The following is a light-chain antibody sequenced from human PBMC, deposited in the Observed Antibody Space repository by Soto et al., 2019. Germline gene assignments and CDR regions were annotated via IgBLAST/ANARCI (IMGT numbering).Light chain of an antibody. CDR2: DAS. CDR1: QRISRY. V-gene: IGKV1-5*01. Sequence: DIQMTQSPSTLSASVGDRVTITCRASQRISRYLAWYQQKPGEAPKLLIYDASSLQSGVPSRFSGSGSGTEFSLSISSLQPEDFATYYCQQANSFPITFGQGTRLEIK. J-gene: IGKJ5*01. CDR3: QQANSFPIT.